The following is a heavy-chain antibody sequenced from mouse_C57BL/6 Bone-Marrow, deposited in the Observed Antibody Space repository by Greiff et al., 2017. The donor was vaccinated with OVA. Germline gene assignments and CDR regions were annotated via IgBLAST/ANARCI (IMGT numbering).Heavy chain of an antibody. Sequence: VQLQQSGAELVRPGASVTLSCKASGYTFTDYEMHWVKPTPVHGLEWIGAIDPETGGTAYNQKFKGKAILTADKSSSTAYMELRSLTSEDSAVYYCTRQLDWYFDVWGTGTTVTVSS. CDR3: TRQLDWYFDV. J-gene: IGHJ1*03. CDR1: GYTFTDYE. V-gene: IGHV1-15*01. CDR2: IDPETGGT. D-gene: IGHD4-1*02.